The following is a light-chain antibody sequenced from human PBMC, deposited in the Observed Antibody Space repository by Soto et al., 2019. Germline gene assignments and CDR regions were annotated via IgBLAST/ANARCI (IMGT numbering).Light chain of an antibody. V-gene: IGKV3-15*01. CDR1: QDIRSS. J-gene: IGKJ4*01. CDR3: HQDSSWPLT. CDR2: GAS. Sequence: VMTQSPATLSVSPGELVTLSCRASQDIRSSLAWYQQKPGKAPRLLIYGASISATGVPATFSSSGSGTEFTLSISSLPSGHRGLYYCHQDSSWPLTFGGGTKVEIK.